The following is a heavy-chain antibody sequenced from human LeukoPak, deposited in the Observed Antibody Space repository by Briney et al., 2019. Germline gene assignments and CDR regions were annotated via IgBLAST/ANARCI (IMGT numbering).Heavy chain of an antibody. Sequence: GESLKISCTASGYTFTTYWIGWVRQVPGKGLEWMGIIYPHDSDTTYSPSFQGQVTFSVDKSISTAYLQWSSLRASDTAIYYCARQRSYSSLGYWGRGTLVTVSS. V-gene: IGHV5-51*01. D-gene: IGHD3-10*01. CDR2: IYPHDSDT. CDR1: GYTFTTYW. J-gene: IGHJ4*02. CDR3: ARQRSYSSLGY.